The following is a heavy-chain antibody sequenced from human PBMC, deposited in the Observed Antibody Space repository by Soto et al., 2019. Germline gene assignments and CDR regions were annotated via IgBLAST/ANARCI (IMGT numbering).Heavy chain of an antibody. CDR2: ISYDGSNK. Sequence: LRLSCAASGFTFSSYGMHWVRQAPGKGLEWVAVISYDGSNKYYADSVKGRSTISRDNSKNTLYLQMNSLRAEDTAVYYCAKSLRSYGDYFRRVRVGWFVHWGQGTLVTVSS. CDR1: GFTFSSYG. V-gene: IGHV3-30*18. D-gene: IGHD4-17*01. CDR3: AKSLRSYGDYFRRVRVGWFVH. J-gene: IGHJ5*02.